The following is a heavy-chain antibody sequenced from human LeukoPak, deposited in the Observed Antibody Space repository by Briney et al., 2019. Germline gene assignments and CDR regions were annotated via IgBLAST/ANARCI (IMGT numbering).Heavy chain of an antibody. CDR1: GGSISSYY. D-gene: IGHD3-10*01. V-gene: IGHV4-59*12. CDR2: IYYSGST. J-gene: IGHJ6*03. Sequence: SETLSLTCTVSGGSISSYYWSWIRQPPGKGLEWIGYIYYSGSTNYNPSLKSRVTISVDTSKNQFSLKLNSVTAADTAVYYCARSMVRGVIPALYYYYMDVWGKGTTVTISS. CDR3: ARSMVRGVIPALYYYYMDV.